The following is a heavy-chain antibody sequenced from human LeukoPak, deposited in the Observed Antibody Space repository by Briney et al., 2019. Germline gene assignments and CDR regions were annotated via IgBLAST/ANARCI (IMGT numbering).Heavy chain of an antibody. D-gene: IGHD1-1*01. CDR3: AKSLYRTPRVGYYYYGMDV. V-gene: IGHV3-23*01. Sequence: GGSLRLSCAASGFTFSSYAMSWVRQAPGKGLEWVSAISGSGGSTYYADSVKGRFTISRDNSKNTLYLQMNSLRAEDTAVYYCAKSLYRTPRVGYYYYGMDVWGQGTTVTVSS. CDR2: ISGSGGST. CDR1: GFTFSSYA. J-gene: IGHJ6*02.